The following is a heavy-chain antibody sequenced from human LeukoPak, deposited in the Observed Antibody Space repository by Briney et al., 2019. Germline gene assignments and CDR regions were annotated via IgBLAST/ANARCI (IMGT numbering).Heavy chain of an antibody. V-gene: IGHV3-30*18. J-gene: IGHJ3*02. CDR1: GFTFSSYG. CDR3: AKVGIVATAYGAFDI. CDR2: ISYDGSNK. D-gene: IGHD5-12*01. Sequence: GGSLRLSCAASGFTFSSYGMHWVRQAPGKGPERVAVISYDGSNKYYADSVKGRFTISRDNSKNTLYLQMNSLRAEDTAVYYCAKVGIVATAYGAFDIWGQGTMVTVSS.